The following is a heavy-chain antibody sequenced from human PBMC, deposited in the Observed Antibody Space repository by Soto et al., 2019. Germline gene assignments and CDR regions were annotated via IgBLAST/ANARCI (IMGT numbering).Heavy chain of an antibody. CDR2: INHSGST. CDR1: GGSFSGYY. V-gene: IGHV4-34*01. CDR3: ARDRLYNWNDGHNWFDP. D-gene: IGHD1-1*01. Sequence: PSETLSLTCAVYGGSFSGYYWSWIRQPPGKGLEWIGEINHSGSTNYNPSLKSRVTISVDTSKNQFSLKLSSVTAADTAVYYCARDRLYNWNDGHNWFDPWGQGTLVTVSS. J-gene: IGHJ5*02.